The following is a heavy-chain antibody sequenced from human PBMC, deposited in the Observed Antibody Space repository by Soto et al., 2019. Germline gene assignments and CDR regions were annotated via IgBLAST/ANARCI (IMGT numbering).Heavy chain of an antibody. CDR2: ISGSGGST. Sequence: EVQLLESGGGLVQPGGSLRLSCAASGFTFSSYAMSWLRQAPGKGLEWVSAISGSGGSTYYADSVKGRFTISRDNAKNTLYLQMNSLRAEDTAVYDCAKRIGGYSYGCEYWGQGTLVTVSS. J-gene: IGHJ4*02. CDR1: GFTFSSYA. D-gene: IGHD5-18*01. CDR3: AKRIGGYSYGCEY. V-gene: IGHV3-23*01.